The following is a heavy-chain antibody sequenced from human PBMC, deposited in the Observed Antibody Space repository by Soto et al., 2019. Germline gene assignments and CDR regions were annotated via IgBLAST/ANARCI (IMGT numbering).Heavy chain of an antibody. V-gene: IGHV4-31*03. CDR1: GGSISSGGYY. CDR2: IYYSGST. J-gene: IGHJ4*02. Sequence: NPXGTLSLTCTVSGGSISSGGYYWSWIRQHPGKGLEWIGYIYYSGSTYYNPSLKSRVTISVDTSKNQFSLKLSSVTAADTAVYYCARLADCSSTSCYCVDYWGQGTLVTVSS. D-gene: IGHD2-2*01. CDR3: ARLADCSSTSCYCVDY.